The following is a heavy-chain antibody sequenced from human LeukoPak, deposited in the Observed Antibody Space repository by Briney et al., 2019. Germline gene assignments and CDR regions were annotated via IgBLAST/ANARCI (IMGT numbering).Heavy chain of an antibody. V-gene: IGHV3-66*01. Sequence: PGGSLRLSCAASGFTVSSNYMSWVRQAPGKGLEWVSAIYSGGSTYYADSVKGRFTISRDNSKNTLYLQMNSLRAEDTAVYYCASSDILTGTYFDYWGQGTLVTVSS. D-gene: IGHD3-9*01. CDR1: GFTVSSNY. J-gene: IGHJ4*02. CDR2: IYSGGST. CDR3: ASSDILTGTYFDY.